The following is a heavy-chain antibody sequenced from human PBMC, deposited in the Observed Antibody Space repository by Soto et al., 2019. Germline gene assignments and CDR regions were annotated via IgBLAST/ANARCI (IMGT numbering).Heavy chain of an antibody. J-gene: IGHJ6*02. CDR1: GGSIISSNW. CDR3: ASPIADYDFWSGRPYYYYYYGMDV. Sequence: SETLSLTCAVSGGSIISSNWWSWVRQPPGKGLEWIGEIYHSGSTNYNPSLKSRVTISVDKSKNQFSLKLSSVTAADTAVYYCASPIADYDFWSGRPYYYYYYGMDVWGQGTTVTVSS. V-gene: IGHV4-4*02. D-gene: IGHD3-3*01. CDR2: IYHSGST.